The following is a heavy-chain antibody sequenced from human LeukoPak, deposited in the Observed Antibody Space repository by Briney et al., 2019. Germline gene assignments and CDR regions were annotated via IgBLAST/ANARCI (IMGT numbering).Heavy chain of an antibody. CDR3: ARHAQWLVRQDQNWFEP. Sequence: SETLSLTCTVSGGSISSSSYYWGWIRQPPGKGLEWIGSIYYSGSTYYNPSLNSRVTISVDTSKNQFSLKLSSVTAADTAVYYCARHAQWLVRQDQNWFEPWGQGTLVTVSS. CDR1: GGSISSSSYY. D-gene: IGHD6-19*01. J-gene: IGHJ5*02. V-gene: IGHV4-39*01. CDR2: IYYSGST.